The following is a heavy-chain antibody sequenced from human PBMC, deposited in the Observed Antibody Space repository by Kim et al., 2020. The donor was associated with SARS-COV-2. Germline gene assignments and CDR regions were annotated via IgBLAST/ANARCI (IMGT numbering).Heavy chain of an antibody. D-gene: IGHD3-10*01. CDR3: VRGSFRIDY. J-gene: IGHJ4*02. V-gene: IGHV4-4*07. Sequence: SETLSLTCTVSGGSFSTYYWSWIRQPAGKGLEWIGRIYNSGSTNYNPSLKSRVTMSIDTSKNQFSLKLTSVTAADTAVYYCVRGSFRIDYWGQGTLVTVSS. CDR1: GGSFSTYY. CDR2: IYNSGST.